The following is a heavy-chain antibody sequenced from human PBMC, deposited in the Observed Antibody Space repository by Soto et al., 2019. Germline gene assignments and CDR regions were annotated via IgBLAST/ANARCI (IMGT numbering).Heavy chain of an antibody. CDR1: GFTFSSYA. CDR2: ISYDGSNK. CDR3: VRATYFSDSSGYTRCFDY. D-gene: IGHD3-22*01. J-gene: IGHJ4*02. Sequence: PGGSLRLSCAASGFTFSSYAMHWVRQAPGKGLEWVAVISYDGSNKYYAASVKGRFTTSRDESKNSVYLQMNSLKTEDTAVYYCVRATYFSDSSGYTRCFDYWGQGTLVTVSS. V-gene: IGHV3-30-3*01.